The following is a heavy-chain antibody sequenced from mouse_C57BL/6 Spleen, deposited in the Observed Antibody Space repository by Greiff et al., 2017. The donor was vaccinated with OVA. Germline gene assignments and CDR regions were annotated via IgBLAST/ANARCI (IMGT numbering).Heavy chain of an antibody. V-gene: IGHV14-1*01. CDR1: GFTITDYY. CDR3: TASSSRGFYYAMDY. CDR2: IDPEDGDT. J-gene: IGHJ4*01. D-gene: IGHD3-3*01. Sequence: VQLQQSGAELVRPGASVKLSCTASGFTITDYYMHWVKQRPEQGLEWIGRIDPEDGDTEYAPKFQGKATMTADTSSNTAYLQLSSLTSEDAAVYYCTASSSRGFYYAMDYWGQGTSVTVSS.